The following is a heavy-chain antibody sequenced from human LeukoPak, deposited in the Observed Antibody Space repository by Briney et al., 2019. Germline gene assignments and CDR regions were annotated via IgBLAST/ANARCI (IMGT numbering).Heavy chain of an antibody. D-gene: IGHD5-18*01. V-gene: IGHV5-51*01. CDR2: IYPGDSDT. CDR3: ASHTAMVDYYYYYGMDV. J-gene: IGHJ6*02. CDR1: GYSFTSYW. Sequence: GESLKISCKGSGYSFTSYWIGWVRQMPGKGLEWMGIIYPGDSDTRYSPPFQGQVTISADKSISTAYLQWSSLKASDTAMYYCASHTAMVDYYYYYGMDVWGQGTTVTVSS.